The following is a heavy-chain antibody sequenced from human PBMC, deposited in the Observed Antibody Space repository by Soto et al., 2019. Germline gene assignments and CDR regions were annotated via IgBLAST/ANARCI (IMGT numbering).Heavy chain of an antibody. J-gene: IGHJ3*02. V-gene: IGHV1-69*01. CDR3: ARDSLTMIQPKDAFDI. D-gene: IGHD3-22*01. Sequence: QVQLVQSVAELKKPVSSVNVSCKASGGTFSSYAISWVLQAPGKWLEWMGGIIPIFGTANYSQNFQGRVTITADESTSTAYMELSSLRSEDTAVYYCARDSLTMIQPKDAFDIWGQGTIVTVSS. CDR1: GGTFSSYA. CDR2: IIPIFGTA.